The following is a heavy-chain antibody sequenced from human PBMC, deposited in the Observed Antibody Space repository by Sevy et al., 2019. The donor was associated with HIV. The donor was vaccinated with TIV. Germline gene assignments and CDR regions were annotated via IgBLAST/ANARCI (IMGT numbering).Heavy chain of an antibody. CDR1: GFTFSGSA. V-gene: IGHV3-73*01. CDR3: TRPIPVVPAASDIYYYYYYYMDV. J-gene: IGHJ6*03. CDR2: IRSKANSYAT. D-gene: IGHD2-2*01. Sequence: GGSLRLSCAASGFTFSGSAMHWVRQASGKGLEWVGRIRSKANSYATAYAASVKGWFTISRDDSQNTAYLQMNSLKTEDTAVYYCTRPIPVVPAASDIYYYYYYYMDVWGKGTTVTVSS.